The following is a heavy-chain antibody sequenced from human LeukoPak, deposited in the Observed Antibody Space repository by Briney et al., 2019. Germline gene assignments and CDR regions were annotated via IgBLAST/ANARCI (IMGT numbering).Heavy chain of an antibody. CDR1: GGTFSSYA. J-gene: IGHJ3*02. CDR3: ARVIGGEAFDI. Sequence: ASVKVSCKASGGTFSSYAIIWVRQAPGQGLEWMGGIIPIFGTANYAQKFQGRVTITADESTSTAYMELSSLRSEDTAVYYCARVIGGEAFDIWGQGTMVTVSS. D-gene: IGHD3-10*01. V-gene: IGHV1-69*13. CDR2: IIPIFGTA.